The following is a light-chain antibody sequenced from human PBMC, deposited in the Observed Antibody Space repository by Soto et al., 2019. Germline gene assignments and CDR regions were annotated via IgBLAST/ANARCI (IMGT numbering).Light chain of an antibody. CDR1: SSNIGTGYD. J-gene: IGLJ2*01. V-gene: IGLV1-40*01. CDR2: ANI. CDR3: QSYDSSLGVV. Sequence: QSVLTQPPSVSGAPGQRVTISCTVSSSNIGTGYDVHWYQQLPGTAPKLLIYANINRPSGVPDRFSGSKSGTSASLAITGLQAEDEADYYCQSYDSSLGVVFGGGTKVTVL.